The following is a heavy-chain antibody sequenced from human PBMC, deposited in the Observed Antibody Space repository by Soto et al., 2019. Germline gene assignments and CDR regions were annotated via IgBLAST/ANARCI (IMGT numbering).Heavy chain of an antibody. V-gene: IGHV4-31*03. J-gene: IGHJ4*02. CDR3: ARGQDILTGSLDY. D-gene: IGHD3-9*01. CDR1: GGSISSGGYY. Sequence: SETLSLTCTVSGGSISSGGYYWSWIRQHPGKGLEWIGYIYYSGSTYYNPSLKSRVTISVDTSKNQFSLKLSSVTAADTAVYYCARGQDILTGSLDYWGQGTLVTVSS. CDR2: IYYSGST.